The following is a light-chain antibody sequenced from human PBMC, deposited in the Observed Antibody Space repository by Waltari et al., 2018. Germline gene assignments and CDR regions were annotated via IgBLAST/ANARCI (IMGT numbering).Light chain of an antibody. J-gene: IGKJ1*01. CDR3: QQDHSTPWT. CDR2: SAS. V-gene: IGKV1-27*01. CDR1: QDINKE. Sequence: DIQMTQSPSSLSASVGDRVTVTCRASQDINKELSWYQQKPGKSPTHLIYSASSLQTGVSSRFSGSGSGTDFTLTISSLQPEDVATYYCQQDHSTPWTFGQGTKVEIK.